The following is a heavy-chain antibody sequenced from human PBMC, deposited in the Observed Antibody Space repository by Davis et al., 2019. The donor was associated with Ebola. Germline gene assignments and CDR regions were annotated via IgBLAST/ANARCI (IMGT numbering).Heavy chain of an antibody. CDR3: AKGGDYNWFDP. D-gene: IGHD4-17*01. V-gene: IGHV1-2*04. CDR2: INPNSGGT. CDR1: GYTFTGYY. Sequence: AASVKVSCKASGYTFTGYYMHWVRQAPGQGLEWMGWINPNSGGTNYAHKFQGWVTMTRDTSISTAYMALSRLRSDDTAVYYCAKGGDYNWFDPWGQGTLVTASS. J-gene: IGHJ5*02.